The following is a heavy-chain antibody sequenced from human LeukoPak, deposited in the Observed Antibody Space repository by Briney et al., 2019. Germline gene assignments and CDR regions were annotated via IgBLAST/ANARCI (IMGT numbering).Heavy chain of an antibody. Sequence: AGGSLRLSCAASGFTVSSNYMSWVRQAPGKGLEWVSVIYSGGSTYYADSVKGRFTISRDNSKNTLYLQMNSLRAEDTAVYYCAGDYYDSIYDAFDIWGQGTMVTVPS. J-gene: IGHJ3*02. D-gene: IGHD3-22*01. V-gene: IGHV3-53*01. CDR3: AGDYYDSIYDAFDI. CDR2: IYSGGST. CDR1: GFTVSSNY.